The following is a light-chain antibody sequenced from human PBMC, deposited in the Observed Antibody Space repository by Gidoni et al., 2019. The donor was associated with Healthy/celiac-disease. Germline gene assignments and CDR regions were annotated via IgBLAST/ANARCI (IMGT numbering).Light chain of an antibody. CDR1: SSNTGAGYD. V-gene: IGLV1-40*01. Sequence: QSVLTQPPSVSGAPGQRVTIPCTGSSSNTGAGYDVHWYQHLPGTAPKLLIYGNTNRPSGVPDRFAGSKSGTAASLAITGLQAEDEADYYCQSYDSSLSGSVFGGGTKRTVL. CDR2: GNT. J-gene: IGLJ2*01. CDR3: QSYDSSLSGSV.